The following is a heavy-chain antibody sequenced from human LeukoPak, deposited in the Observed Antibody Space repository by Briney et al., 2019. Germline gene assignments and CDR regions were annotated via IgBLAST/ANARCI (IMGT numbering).Heavy chain of an antibody. CDR1: GGSFSDYY. CDR3: ANDSTGFDI. CDR2: INHRGST. D-gene: IGHD6-19*01. Sequence: PSETLSLTCAVYGGSFSDYYWTWIRQPPGKGLEWIGEINHRGSTHYNPSLKSRVTISVDTSKKQFSLKLSSVTAADTAVYYSANDSTGFDIWGQGTVVTVSS. V-gene: IGHV4-34*01. J-gene: IGHJ3*02.